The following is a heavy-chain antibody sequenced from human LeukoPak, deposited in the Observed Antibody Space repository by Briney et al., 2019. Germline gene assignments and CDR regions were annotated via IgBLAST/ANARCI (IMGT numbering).Heavy chain of an antibody. V-gene: IGHV3-66*01. Sequence: GSLRLSCAASGFTVSSSYMNWVRQAPGKGLEWVSLIYSGGGTYYADSVKGRFTISRDNSKNTLYLQMNSLRAEDTAVYYCARDLTTSMAYYFDCWGQGTLVTVSS. CDR2: IYSGGGT. J-gene: IGHJ4*02. CDR3: ARDLTTSMAYYFDC. CDR1: GFTVSSSY. D-gene: IGHD5-18*01.